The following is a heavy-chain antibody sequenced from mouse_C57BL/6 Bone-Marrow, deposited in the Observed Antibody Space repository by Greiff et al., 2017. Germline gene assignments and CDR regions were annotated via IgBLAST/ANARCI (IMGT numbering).Heavy chain of an antibody. V-gene: IGHV1-59*01. CDR1: GYTFTSYW. CDR2: IDPSDSYT. Sequence: VQLQQPGAELVRPGTSVKLSCKASGYTFTSYWMHWVKQRPGQGLEWIGVIDPSDSYTNYNQKFKGQATLTVDTSSSTAYMQLSSLTSEDSAVYYCARRVYFDYWGQGTTLTVSS. J-gene: IGHJ2*01. CDR3: ARRVYFDY.